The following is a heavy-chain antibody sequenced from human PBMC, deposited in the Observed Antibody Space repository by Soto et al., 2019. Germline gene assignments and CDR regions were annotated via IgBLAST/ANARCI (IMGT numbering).Heavy chain of an antibody. D-gene: IGHD2-15*01. J-gene: IGHJ5*02. CDR1: GGTFSSYA. CDR2: SIHIFGTA. V-gene: IGHV1-69*12. Sequence: QVQLVQSGAEVKKPGSSVKVSCKASGGTFSSYAISWVRQSPGQGLEWMGGSIHIFGTANYAQKFQGRVRITADEYTSTAYMELSSLRYEDTAVYYCARGKYCSGGSCYPWFDAWGQGTLVTVSS. CDR3: ARGKYCSGGSCYPWFDA.